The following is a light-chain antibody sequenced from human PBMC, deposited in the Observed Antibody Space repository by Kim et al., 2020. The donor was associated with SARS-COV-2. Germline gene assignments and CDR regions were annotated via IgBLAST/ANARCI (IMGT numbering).Light chain of an antibody. CDR1: ESVRSK. CDR2: DAS. Sequence: VSLGERAPLSCRASESVRSKLAWYQQNPGQAPRLLIYDASTRATGVPARFSGSGSGTDFTLQISRVEAEDVGVYYCMQGTHWPFTFGPGTKVDIK. V-gene: IGKV3-15*01. J-gene: IGKJ3*01. CDR3: MQGTHWPFT.